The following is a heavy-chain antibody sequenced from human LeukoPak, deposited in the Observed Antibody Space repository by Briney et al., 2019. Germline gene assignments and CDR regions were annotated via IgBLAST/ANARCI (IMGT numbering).Heavy chain of an antibody. V-gene: IGHV1-69*04. CDR1: GGTFSSYA. Sequence: ASVKVSCKASGGTFSSYAISWVRQAPGRGLEWMGRIIPILGIANYAQKFQGRVTIAADKSTSTAYVELSSLRSEDTAVYYCARGARFLEWHNYYYYYGTDVWGQGTTVTVSS. D-gene: IGHD3-3*01. J-gene: IGHJ6*02. CDR3: ARGARFLEWHNYYYYYGTDV. CDR2: IIPILGIA.